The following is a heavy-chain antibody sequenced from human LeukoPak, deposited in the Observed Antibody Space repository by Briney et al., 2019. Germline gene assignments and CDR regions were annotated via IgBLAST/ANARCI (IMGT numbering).Heavy chain of an antibody. J-gene: IGHJ5*02. Sequence: SETLSLTCAVYGGSFSGYYWSWIRQPPGKGLEWIGYIYYSGSTNYNPSLKSRVTISVDTSKNQFSLKLSSVTAADTAVYYCARALEQQLVQGHWFDPWGQGTLVTVSS. D-gene: IGHD6-13*01. V-gene: IGHV4-59*01. CDR1: GGSFSGYY. CDR3: ARALEQQLVQGHWFDP. CDR2: IYYSGST.